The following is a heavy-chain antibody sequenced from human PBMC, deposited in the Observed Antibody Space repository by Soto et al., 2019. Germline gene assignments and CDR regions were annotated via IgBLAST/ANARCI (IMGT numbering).Heavy chain of an antibody. CDR1: GGSISSSSYY. J-gene: IGHJ4*02. CDR2: IYHSGNT. Sequence: SETLSLTCTVSGGSISSSSYYWGWIRQPPGKGLEWIGYIYHSGNTFYNPSLKSRVTISMDRSKNQFSLKLTSVTAADTAVYYCACDYRSGSYRFDFWGQGFLVTVSS. D-gene: IGHD3-10*01. CDR3: ACDYRSGSYRFDF. V-gene: IGHV4-30-2*01.